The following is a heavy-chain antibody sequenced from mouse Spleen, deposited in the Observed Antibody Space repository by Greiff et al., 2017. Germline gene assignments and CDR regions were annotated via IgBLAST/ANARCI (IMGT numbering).Heavy chain of an antibody. J-gene: IGHJ4*01. CDR3: ARGDYGYDGRAMDY. Sequence: QVQLQQPGAELVKPGASVKLSCKASGYNFTSYWMHWVKQRPGQGLEWIGMIHPTSGSTNYNEKFKSKATLTVDKSSSTAYMQLSSLTSEDSAVYYCARGDYGYDGRAMDYWGQGTSVTVSS. CDR1: GYNFTSYW. V-gene: IGHV1-64*01. CDR2: IHPTSGST. D-gene: IGHD2-2*01.